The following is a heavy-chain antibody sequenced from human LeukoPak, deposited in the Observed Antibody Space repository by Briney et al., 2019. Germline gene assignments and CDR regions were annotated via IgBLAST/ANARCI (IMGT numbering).Heavy chain of an antibody. J-gene: IGHJ6*02. CDR3: AKDRRGYYYGSGSYSGSYYYYGMDV. Sequence: KPGGSLRPSCAASGFTFSSYSMTWVRQAPGKGLEWVSSISSSSSYIYYADSVKGRFTISRDNAKNSLYLQMNSLRAEDTAVYYCAKDRRGYYYGSGSYSGSYYYYGMDVWGQGTTVTVSS. D-gene: IGHD3-10*01. CDR2: ISSSSSYI. CDR1: GFTFSSYS. V-gene: IGHV3-21*01.